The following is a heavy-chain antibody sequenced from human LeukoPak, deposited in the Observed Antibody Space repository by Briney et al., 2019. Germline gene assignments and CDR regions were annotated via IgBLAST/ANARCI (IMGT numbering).Heavy chain of an antibody. Sequence: SVKVSCKVSGYTLTELSMHWVRQAPGQGLEWMGGIIPIFGTANYAQKFQGRVTITADESTSTAYMELSSLRSEDTAVYYCARDLELRSWDYYYMDVWGKGTTVTVSS. CDR3: ARDLELRSWDYYYMDV. CDR2: IIPIFGTA. D-gene: IGHD1-7*01. CDR1: GYTLTELS. J-gene: IGHJ6*03. V-gene: IGHV1-69*13.